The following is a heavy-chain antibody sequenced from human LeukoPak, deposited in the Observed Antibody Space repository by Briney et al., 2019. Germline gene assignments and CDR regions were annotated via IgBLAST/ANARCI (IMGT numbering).Heavy chain of an antibody. Sequence: SVKVSCKASGGTFSSYAISWVRQAPGQGLEWMGGIIPIFGTANYAQKFQGRVTITADKSTNTAYMELSSLRSEDTAVYYCARDSRRCSSTSCYWGWFDPWGQGTLVTVSS. CDR2: IIPIFGTA. CDR1: GGTFSSYA. D-gene: IGHD2-2*01. J-gene: IGHJ5*02. CDR3: ARDSRRCSSTSCYWGWFDP. V-gene: IGHV1-69*06.